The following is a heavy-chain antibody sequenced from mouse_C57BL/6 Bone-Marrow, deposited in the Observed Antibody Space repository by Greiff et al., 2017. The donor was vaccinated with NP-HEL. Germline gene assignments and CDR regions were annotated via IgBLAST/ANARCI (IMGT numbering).Heavy chain of an antibody. CDR1: GYTFTDYN. V-gene: IGHV1-18*01. CDR3: ARWGYNGPWFAY. Sequence: EVQLVESGPELVKPGASVKIPCKASGYTFTDYNMDWVKQSHGKSLEWIGDINPNNGGTIYNQKFKGKATLTVAKSSSTAYMELRSLTSGVTAVYYCARWGYNGPWFAYWGQGTLVTVSA. CDR2: INPNNGGT. J-gene: IGHJ3*01. D-gene: IGHD1-1*01.